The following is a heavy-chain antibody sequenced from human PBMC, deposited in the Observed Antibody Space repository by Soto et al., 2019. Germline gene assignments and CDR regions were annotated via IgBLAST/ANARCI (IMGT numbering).Heavy chain of an antibody. Sequence: QVQLQESGPGLVKPSQTLSLTCTVSGGSISSGGYYWSWIRQHPGKGLEWIGYIYYSGSTYYNPSLKSRVTISVDTSKNQFSLKLSSVTAADTAVYYCARGSFRGWSEPKGLDYWGQGTLVTVSS. V-gene: IGHV4-31*03. CDR1: GGSISSGGYY. CDR2: IYYSGST. D-gene: IGHD3-10*01. CDR3: ARGSFRGWSEPKGLDY. J-gene: IGHJ4*02.